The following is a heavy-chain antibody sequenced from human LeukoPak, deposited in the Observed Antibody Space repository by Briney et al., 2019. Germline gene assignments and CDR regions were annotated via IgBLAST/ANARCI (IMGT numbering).Heavy chain of an antibody. CDR1: GGSISSYY. CDR3: ARQITIFGVGNWFDP. Sequence: SKTLSLTCIVSGGSISSYYWSWIRQPPGKGLEWIGYIYYSGSTYYNPSLKSRVTISVDTSKNQFSLKLSSVTAADTAVYYCARQITIFGVGNWFDPWGQRTLVTVSS. CDR2: IYYSGST. J-gene: IGHJ5*02. D-gene: IGHD3-3*01. V-gene: IGHV4-59*04.